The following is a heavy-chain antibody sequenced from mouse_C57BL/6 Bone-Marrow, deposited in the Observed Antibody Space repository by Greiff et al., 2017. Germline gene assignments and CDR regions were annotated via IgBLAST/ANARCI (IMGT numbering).Heavy chain of an antibody. CDR2: IDPENGDT. Sequence: VQLQQSGAELVRPGASVKLSCTASGFNIKDDYMHWVKQRPEQGLEWIGWIDPENGDTEYASKFQGKATITADTSSNTAYLQLSSLTSEDTAVYYCTTWDGYGYFDVWGTGTTVTVSP. V-gene: IGHV14-4*01. D-gene: IGHD2-3*01. CDR3: TTWDGYGYFDV. CDR1: GFNIKDDY. J-gene: IGHJ1*03.